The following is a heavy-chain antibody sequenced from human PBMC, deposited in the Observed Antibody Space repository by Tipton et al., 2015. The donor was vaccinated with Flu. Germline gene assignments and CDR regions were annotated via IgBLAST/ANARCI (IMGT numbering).Heavy chain of an antibody. CDR2: IYYSGST. J-gene: IGHJ3*02. V-gene: IGHV4-59*01. CDR3: ARVALRSDYYGSGTIPRYFAFDI. Sequence: TLSLTCTVSGGSISSYYWSWIRQPPGKGLEWIGYIYYSGSTNYNPSLKSRVTISVDTSKNQFSLKLSSVTAADTAVYYCARVALRSDYYGSGTIPRYFAFDIGGQGTMVTVSS. CDR1: GGSISSYY. D-gene: IGHD3-10*01.